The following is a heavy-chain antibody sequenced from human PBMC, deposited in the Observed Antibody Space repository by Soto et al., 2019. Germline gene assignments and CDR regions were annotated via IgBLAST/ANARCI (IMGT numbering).Heavy chain of an antibody. CDR2: VYYSGST. D-gene: IGHD6-13*01. V-gene: IGHV4-39*01. Sequence: PSETLSLTCTVSGGSVSSSSYYWGWVRQPPGKGLEWIGSVYYSGSTYYNPSLESRVTISVDKSKNQFSLKLMSLSAADTAVYYFGRRAGLAAVGNYFDYWGQGTLVTVSS. J-gene: IGHJ4*02. CDR1: GGSVSSSSYY. CDR3: GRRAGLAAVGNYFDY.